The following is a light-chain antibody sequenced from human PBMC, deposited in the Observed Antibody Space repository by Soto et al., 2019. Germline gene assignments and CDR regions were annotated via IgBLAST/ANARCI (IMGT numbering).Light chain of an antibody. J-gene: IGLJ3*02. CDR1: SSDIGSDKL. V-gene: IGLV2-23*01. Sequence: QSVLTQPASVSGSPGQSITISCTRTSSDIGSDKLVSWYQQHPGRAPKIIIYEAFKRPSGVSNRFSGSRSGNTASLTISGLRGEDEADYYCCSYAGSTTWVFGGGTKLTVL. CDR3: CSYAGSTTWV. CDR2: EAF.